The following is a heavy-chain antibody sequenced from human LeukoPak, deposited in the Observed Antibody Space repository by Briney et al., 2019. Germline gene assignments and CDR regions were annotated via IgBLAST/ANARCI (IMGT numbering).Heavy chain of an antibody. Sequence: ASVKVSCKASGYTFTSYDINWVRQATGQGLEWMGWMNPNSGNTGYAQKFQGRVTMTRNTSISTAYMELSSLRSEDTAVYYCARGLERWLQFYYYGMDVWGQGTTVTVSS. V-gene: IGHV1-8*01. CDR3: ARGLERWLQFYYYGMDV. CDR2: MNPNSGNT. CDR1: GYTFTSYD. D-gene: IGHD5-24*01. J-gene: IGHJ6*02.